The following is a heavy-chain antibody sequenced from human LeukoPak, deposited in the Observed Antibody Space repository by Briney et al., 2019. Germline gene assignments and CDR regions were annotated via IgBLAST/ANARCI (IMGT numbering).Heavy chain of an antibody. CDR1: GGSFSGYY. V-gene: IGHV4-34*01. CDR3: ARGLGGPTKNLAARSRRGNWFDP. CDR2: INHSGST. D-gene: IGHD6-6*01. J-gene: IGHJ5*02. Sequence: KTSETLSLTCAVYGGSFSGYYWSWIRQPPGKGLEWIGEINHSGSTNYNPSLKSRVTISVDTSKNQFSLKLSSVTAADTAVYYCARGLGGPTKNLAARSRRGNWFDPWGQGTLVTVSS.